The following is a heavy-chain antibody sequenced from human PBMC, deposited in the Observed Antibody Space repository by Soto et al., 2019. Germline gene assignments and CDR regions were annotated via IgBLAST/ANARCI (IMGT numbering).Heavy chain of an antibody. J-gene: IGHJ4*02. CDR1: GDSVSSNSAA. CDR3: AGSYSSSWLVFDY. V-gene: IGHV6-1*01. CDR2: TYYRSKWYN. D-gene: IGHD6-13*01. Sequence: SQTLSLTCVISGDSVSSNSAAWNWIRQSPSRGLEWLGRTYYRSKWYNDYAVSVKSRITINPDTFKNQFSLQLNSVTAEDTAVYYCAGSYSSSWLVFDYWGKGILVTVSS.